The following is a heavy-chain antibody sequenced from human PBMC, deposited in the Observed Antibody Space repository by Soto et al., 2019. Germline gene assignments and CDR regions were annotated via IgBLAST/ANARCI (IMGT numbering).Heavy chain of an antibody. V-gene: IGHV4-30-2*01. J-gene: IGHJ6*02. CDR1: GVSVSDSGYS. CDR2: IYDSGSP. Sequence: QLQLQESDSGLVKPSQTLSLTCAVSGVSVSDSGYSWNWIRRPPGKALEYIGNIYDSGSPFYSPSLKSRVTISIDRSKNQFSLKLSSVTAADTAVYYCAREERRLGGMDVWGQGTTVTVSS. CDR3: AREERRLGGMDV.